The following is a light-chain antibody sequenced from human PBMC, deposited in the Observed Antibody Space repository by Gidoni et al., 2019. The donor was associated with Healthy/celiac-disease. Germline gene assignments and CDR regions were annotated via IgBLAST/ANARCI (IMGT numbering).Light chain of an antibody. V-gene: IGKV3-20*01. J-gene: IGKJ3*01. CDR1: QSVSSSY. CDR3: QQYGSSPIT. Sequence: EIVLTQSPGTLSLSPGERATLSCRASQSVSSSYLAWYQQQPGQAPRLLIYGSSSRATGIPDRFSGSWSGTDFTLTISRMEPEDFAVYYCQQYGSSPITFGPGIKVDI. CDR2: GSS.